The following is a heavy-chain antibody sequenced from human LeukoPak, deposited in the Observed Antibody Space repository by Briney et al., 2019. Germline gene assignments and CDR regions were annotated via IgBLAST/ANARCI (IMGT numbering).Heavy chain of an antibody. CDR3: ARTSTSGIAEAAKLRNFDY. CDR2: ISIYNGNT. V-gene: IGHV1-18*01. J-gene: IGHJ4*02. D-gene: IGHD6-13*01. CDR1: GYTFTTYG. Sequence: GASVKVSCKSSGYTFTTYGITWVRQAPGQGLEWLGWISIYNGNTNYAQKYQGRITMTTDTSTSTAYMNLRSLRSDDTAVYYCARTSTSGIAEAAKLRNFDYWGQGTLVTVSS.